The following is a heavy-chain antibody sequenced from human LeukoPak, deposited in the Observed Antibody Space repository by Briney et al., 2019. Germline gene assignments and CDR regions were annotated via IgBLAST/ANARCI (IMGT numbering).Heavy chain of an antibody. CDR3: AREGATAGSGYYFDY. CDR1: GFTFSDYY. V-gene: IGHV3-11*04. CDR2: ISSSGSTI. D-gene: IGHD6-13*01. J-gene: IGHJ4*02. Sequence: GGSLRLSCAASGFTFSDYYMSWIRQAPGKGLEWVSYISSSGSTIYYADSVKGRFTISRDNTKKSLYLQMNSLRAEDTAVYYCAREGATAGSGYYFDYWGQGSLVTVSS.